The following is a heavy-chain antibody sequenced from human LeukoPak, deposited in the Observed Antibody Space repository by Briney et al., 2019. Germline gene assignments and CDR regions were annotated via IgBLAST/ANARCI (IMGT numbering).Heavy chain of an antibody. V-gene: IGHV1-46*01. Sequence: ASVKVSCKASGYTFTSYYMHWVRQAPGQGLEWMGIINPGGGSTSYAQKFQGRVTMTRDTSTSTVYMELSSLRSEDTAVYYCASSQEPHQVDYWGQGTLVTVSS. D-gene: IGHD1-26*01. CDR3: ASSQEPHQVDY. CDR2: INPGGGST. CDR1: GYTFTSYY. J-gene: IGHJ4*02.